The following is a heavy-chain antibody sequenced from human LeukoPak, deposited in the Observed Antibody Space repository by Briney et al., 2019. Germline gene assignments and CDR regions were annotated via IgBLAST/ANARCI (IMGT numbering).Heavy chain of an antibody. J-gene: IGHJ3*02. CDR2: IYYSGST. D-gene: IGHD1-7*01. CDR3: ARAPGYNWNYKHAFDI. Sequence: SETLSLTCTVSGGSISSSSYYWGWIRQPPGKGLEWIGSIYYSGSTYYNPSLKSRVTISVDTSKNQFSLKLSPVTAADTAVYYCARAPGYNWNYKHAFDIWGQGTMVTVSS. V-gene: IGHV4-39*07. CDR1: GGSISSSSYY.